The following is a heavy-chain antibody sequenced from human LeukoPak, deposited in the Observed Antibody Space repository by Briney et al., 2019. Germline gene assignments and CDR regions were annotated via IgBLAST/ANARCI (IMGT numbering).Heavy chain of an antibody. V-gene: IGHV4-59*01. D-gene: IGHD3-10*01. J-gene: IGHJ5*02. Sequence: SGTLSLTCTVSGGSINTYYWSWIRQSPEKGLEWIGWTHYSGSTTYNPSLKSRVTISLDTSKNQFSLKLTSVTAADTAVYHCARYDGSASEGWFDPWGQGTLVTVSS. CDR1: GGSINTYY. CDR2: THYSGST. CDR3: ARYDGSASEGWFDP.